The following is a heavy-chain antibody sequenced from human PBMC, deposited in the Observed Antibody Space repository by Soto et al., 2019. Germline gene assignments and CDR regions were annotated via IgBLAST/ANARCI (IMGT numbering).Heavy chain of an antibody. Sequence: VQLVESGGGLIQPGGSLRLSCAASGFTVSNNHMTWVRQAAGKGLELVSFVHGGGSTSYADSVKGRFTISRDNSKNTLYLKMDRLRAEDTAIYYCAGRLTTAASLDYWGRGTLVTVSS. V-gene: IGHV3-53*01. J-gene: IGHJ4*02. CDR3: AGRLTTAASLDY. CDR2: VHGGGST. D-gene: IGHD3-16*01. CDR1: GFTVSNNH.